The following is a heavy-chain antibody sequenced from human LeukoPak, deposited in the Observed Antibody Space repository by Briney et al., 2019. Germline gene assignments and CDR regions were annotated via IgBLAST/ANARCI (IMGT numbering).Heavy chain of an antibody. Sequence: GASVKVSCKASGYTFISYYMHWVRQAPGQGLEWMGIINPSGGGTSYAQKFQGRVTMTRDTSTSSVYMELSSLRSEDTAVYYCARDGIYYGSGIDYWGQGTLVTISS. CDR2: INPSGGGT. D-gene: IGHD3-10*01. J-gene: IGHJ4*02. CDR3: ARDGIYYGSGIDY. V-gene: IGHV1-46*01. CDR1: GYTFISYY.